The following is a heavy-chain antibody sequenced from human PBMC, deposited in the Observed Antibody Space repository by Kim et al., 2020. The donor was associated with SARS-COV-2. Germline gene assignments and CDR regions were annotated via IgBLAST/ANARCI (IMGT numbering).Heavy chain of an antibody. D-gene: IGHD3-22*01. CDR2: ISSSGSTI. Sequence: GGSLRLSCAASGFTFSSYEMNWVRQAPGKGLEWVSYISSSGSTIYYADSVKGRFTISRDNAKNSLYLQMNSLRAEDTAVYYCASGRKGYYYDSSAAFDIWGQGTMVTVSS. J-gene: IGHJ3*02. V-gene: IGHV3-48*03. CDR3: ASGRKGYYYDSSAAFDI. CDR1: GFTFSSYE.